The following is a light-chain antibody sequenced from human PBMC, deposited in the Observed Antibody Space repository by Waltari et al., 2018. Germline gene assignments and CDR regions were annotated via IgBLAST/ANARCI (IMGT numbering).Light chain of an antibody. CDR3: QQYSNWPPGT. Sequence: TVMTQYPATLSVTTGERANISCRASQGLINKLVWYQLKPGQPPRLLIYDAATRATVIPARFSGSGSGTEFTLTISSLQSEDFAIYYCQQYSNWPPGTFGQGTKVEVK. CDR2: DAA. V-gene: IGKV3-15*01. CDR1: QGLINK. J-gene: IGKJ1*01.